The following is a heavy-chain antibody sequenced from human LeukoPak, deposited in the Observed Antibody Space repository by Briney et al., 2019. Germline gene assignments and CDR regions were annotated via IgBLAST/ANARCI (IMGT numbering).Heavy chain of an antibody. V-gene: IGHV1-69*04. CDR1: GGTFSSYA. J-gene: IGHJ4*02. CDR2: IIPIFGIA. Sequence: SVKVSCKASGGTFSSYATSWVRQAPGQGLEWMGRIIPIFGIANYAQKFQGRVTITADKSTSTAYMELSSLRSEDTAVYYCARGFPQLERFDYWGQGTLVTVSS. CDR3: ARGFPQLERFDY. D-gene: IGHD1-1*01.